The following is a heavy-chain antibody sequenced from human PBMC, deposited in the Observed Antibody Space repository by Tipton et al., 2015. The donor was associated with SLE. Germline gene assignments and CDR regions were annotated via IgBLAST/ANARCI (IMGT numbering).Heavy chain of an antibody. CDR2: IYYSGSA. Sequence: TLSLTCTVSGGSISSYYWSWIRQPPGKGLEWIGYIYYSGSAHYNPSLKSRVTISVDTSKNQFSLKLSSVTAADTAVYYCARALARGWFDPWGQGTLVTVSS. CDR3: ARALARGWFDP. CDR1: GGSISSYY. J-gene: IGHJ5*02. V-gene: IGHV4-59*01.